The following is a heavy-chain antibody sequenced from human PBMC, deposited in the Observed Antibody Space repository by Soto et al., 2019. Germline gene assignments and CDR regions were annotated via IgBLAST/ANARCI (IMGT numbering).Heavy chain of an antibody. CDR2: LYGHGDK. D-gene: IGHD3-10*01. CDR1: GFSLTTSGEG. Sequence: SGPTLVNPTQTLTLSCTFSGFSLTTSGEGVGWIRQSPGKALECLALLYGHGDKRYSPSLTSRLTISKDTSRRQVVLTMTNMEPVDIDRYYCALIGPSYFYGWGNDFEFDYRGQ. CDR3: ALIGPSYFYGWGNDFEFDY. J-gene: IGHJ4*02. V-gene: IGHV2-5*01.